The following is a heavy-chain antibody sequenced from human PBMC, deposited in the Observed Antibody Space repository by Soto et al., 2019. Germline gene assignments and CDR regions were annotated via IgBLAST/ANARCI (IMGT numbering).Heavy chain of an antibody. D-gene: IGHD6-19*01. CDR1: GGSICSYY. Sequence: PSESLSLTCTVSGGSICSYYWSWIRQPPGKGLEWIGYIYYSGSTNYNPSLKSRVTISVDTSKNQFSLKLSSVTAADTAVYYCARIAGYSSGWYLFNWFDPWGQGTLVTVSS. CDR2: IYYSGST. J-gene: IGHJ5*02. CDR3: ARIAGYSSGWYLFNWFDP. V-gene: IGHV4-59*01.